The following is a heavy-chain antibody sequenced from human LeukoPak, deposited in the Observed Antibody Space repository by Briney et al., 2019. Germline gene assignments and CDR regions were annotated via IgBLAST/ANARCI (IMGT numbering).Heavy chain of an antibody. V-gene: IGHV1-46*01. Sequence: ASVKVSCKASGYTFSSYYVHWVRQAPGQGLEWIGMIIPSDGFTSYAQKFQGRITMSRDTSTSTVYMELSSLRSEDTAFYYCATDHSMANTAWWFDPWGQGTLVTVSS. CDR3: ATDHSMANTAWWFDP. CDR1: GYTFSSYY. J-gene: IGHJ5*02. CDR2: IIPSDGFT. D-gene: IGHD5-24*01.